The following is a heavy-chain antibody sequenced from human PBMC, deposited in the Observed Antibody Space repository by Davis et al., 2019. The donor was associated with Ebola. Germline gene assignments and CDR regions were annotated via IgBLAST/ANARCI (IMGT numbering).Heavy chain of an antibody. V-gene: IGHV1-18*04. D-gene: IGHD5-18*01. J-gene: IGHJ4*02. CDR1: GYTFSSYG. CDR3: ARSPAMVGWLPDY. Sequence: ASVKVSCKSSGYTFSSYGFTWVRQAPGQGLEWLGWISAYNGDIKYAQKFQGRVTMTTDTCPSTAYMELRSLRSDDTAVYYFARSPAMVGWLPDYWGQGTLVTVSS. CDR2: ISAYNGDI.